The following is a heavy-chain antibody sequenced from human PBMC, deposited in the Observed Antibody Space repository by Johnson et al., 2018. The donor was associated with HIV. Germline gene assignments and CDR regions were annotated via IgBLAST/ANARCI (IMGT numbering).Heavy chain of an antibody. D-gene: IGHD6-13*01. CDR3: ARGRIATGGMRGGAFDV. CDR1: GFTFSSYA. J-gene: IGHJ3*01. CDR2: VNPIGGSK. Sequence: QLVESGGGLVQPGGSLRLSCAASGFTFSSYAMSWVRQAPGNGLELVGQVNPIGGSKYLTDSGKDRFNISRDNAKNTLHLQMNSLRVEDTAVYYCARGRIATGGMRGGAFDVWGQGTMVTVSP. V-gene: IGHV3-25*04.